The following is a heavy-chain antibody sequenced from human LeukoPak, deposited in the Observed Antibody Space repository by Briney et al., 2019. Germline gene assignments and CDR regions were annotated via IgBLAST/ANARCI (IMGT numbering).Heavy chain of an antibody. CDR1: GYSFSSYW. J-gene: IGHJ4*02. CDR2: IYPGDSHT. V-gene: IGHV5-51*01. Sequence: GESLKISCKGSGYSFSSYWIGWVRQMPGKGLEWMGVIYPGDSHTRYSPSFQGQVTISADKSISTAFLQWSRLEASDPAMYYCARHLSGSYSGYYFDYWGQGTLVTVSS. CDR3: ARHLSGSYSGYYFDY. D-gene: IGHD1-26*01.